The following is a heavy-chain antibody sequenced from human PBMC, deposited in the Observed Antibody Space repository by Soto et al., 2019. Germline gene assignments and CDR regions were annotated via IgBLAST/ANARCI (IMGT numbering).Heavy chain of an antibody. V-gene: IGHV3-13*01. CDR1: GFMFSIYD. J-gene: IGHJ3*02. Sequence: GGSLRLSCAASGFMFSIYDMHWVRQPTRKGLEWVSAIGTTGDSYYAGSVKGRFTISRDDAKSSLYLRVNSLRVGDTAVYYCARGSRHGSGSLRPGPSDIFDIWGQGTMVTVSS. CDR2: IGTTGDS. D-gene: IGHD3-10*01. CDR3: ARGSRHGSGSLRPGPSDIFDI.